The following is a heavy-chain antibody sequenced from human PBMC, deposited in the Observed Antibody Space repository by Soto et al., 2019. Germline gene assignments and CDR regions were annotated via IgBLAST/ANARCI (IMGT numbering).Heavy chain of an antibody. Sequence: QVQLVESGGGVVQPGRSLRLSCAASGFIFSDYAMHWVRQAPGKGLEWVAVISYGGDNKYYADSVRGRFAISRDNLKNTLYLQMNSLNPEDTAVYHCAKARHSTSWYGVEVDFWGQGTLVTVSS. CDR3: AKARHSTSWYGVEVDF. V-gene: IGHV3-30*09. CDR2: ISYGGDNK. J-gene: IGHJ4*02. D-gene: IGHD6-13*01. CDR1: GFIFSDYA.